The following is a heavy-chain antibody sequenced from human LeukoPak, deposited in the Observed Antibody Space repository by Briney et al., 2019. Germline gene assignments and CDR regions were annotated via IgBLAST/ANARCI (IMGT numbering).Heavy chain of an antibody. CDR2: ISYDGSSK. Sequence: PGGSLRLSCAASGFTFSSYAMHWVRQAPDKGLEWVAVISYDGSSKYYADSVKGRFTISRDNSKNTLYLQMNSLRAEDTAVYYCARTSDDFWSGYYMDFDYWGQGTLVTVSS. V-gene: IGHV3-30-3*01. J-gene: IGHJ4*02. D-gene: IGHD3-3*01. CDR3: ARTSDDFWSGYYMDFDY. CDR1: GFTFSSYA.